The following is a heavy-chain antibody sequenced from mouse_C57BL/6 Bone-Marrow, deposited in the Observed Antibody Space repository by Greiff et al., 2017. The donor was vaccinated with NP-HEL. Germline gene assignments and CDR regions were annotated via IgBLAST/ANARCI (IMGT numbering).Heavy chain of an antibody. J-gene: IGHJ2*01. D-gene: IGHD2-4*01. Sequence: EVKVEESGGGLVQPGGSMKLSCVASGFTFSNYWMNWVRQSPEKGLEWVAQIRLKSDNYATHYAESVKGRFTISRDDSKSSVYLQMNNLRAEDTGIYYCTGADYDGHYFDYWGQGTTLTVSS. CDR1: GFTFSNYW. V-gene: IGHV6-3*01. CDR3: TGADYDGHYFDY. CDR2: IRLKSDNYAT.